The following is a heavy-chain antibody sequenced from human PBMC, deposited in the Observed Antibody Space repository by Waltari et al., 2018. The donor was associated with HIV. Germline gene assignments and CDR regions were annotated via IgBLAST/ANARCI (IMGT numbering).Heavy chain of an antibody. CDR2: IYYSGST. V-gene: IGHV4-39*01. D-gene: IGHD3-10*01. Sequence: QLQLQESGPGLVKPSETLSLTCTVSGGSISSSRYYWGWIRQPPGKGLEWIGSIYYSGSTYYNPSLKSRVTISVDTSKNQFSLKLSSVTAADTAVYYCASPSPMVRGVIAYWGQGTLVTVSS. CDR1: GGSISSSRYY. CDR3: ASPSPMVRGVIAY. J-gene: IGHJ4*01.